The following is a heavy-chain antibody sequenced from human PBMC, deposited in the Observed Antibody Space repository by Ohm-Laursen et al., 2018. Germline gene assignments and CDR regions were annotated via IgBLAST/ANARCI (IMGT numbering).Heavy chain of an antibody. CDR2: ITGSGRST. CDR1: GFTFSSYA. CDR3: AKEGYKYGLHNFDY. V-gene: IGHV3-23*01. D-gene: IGHD5-18*01. Sequence: SLRLSCTASGFTFSSYAMSWVRQTPKKGLEWVSTITGSGRSTYYADSVKGRFTVSRDNSKNTLYLQIDSLRAEDTAVYHCAKEGYKYGLHNFDYWGKGTLVTVSS. J-gene: IGHJ4*02.